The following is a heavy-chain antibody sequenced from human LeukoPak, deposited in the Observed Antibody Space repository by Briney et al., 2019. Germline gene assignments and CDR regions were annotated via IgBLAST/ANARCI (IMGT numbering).Heavy chain of an antibody. Sequence: GGSLRLSCVASGFTFSNYWMSWVRQAPGKGLEWVANIKQDGSEKYYVDSVKGRFTISRDNAKNSLYLQMNSLRAEDTAVYYCARVRGSYCLDYWGQGNLVTVSS. J-gene: IGHJ4*02. V-gene: IGHV3-7*01. CDR3: ARVRGSYCLDY. CDR1: GFTFSNYW. D-gene: IGHD1-26*01. CDR2: IKQDGSEK.